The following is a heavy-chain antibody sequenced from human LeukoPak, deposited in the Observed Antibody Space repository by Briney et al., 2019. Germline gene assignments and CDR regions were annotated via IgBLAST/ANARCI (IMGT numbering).Heavy chain of an antibody. CDR1: GFTFSSYG. Sequence: GGSLRLSCAASGFTFSSYGMHWVRQAPGKGLEWVAVISYDGSNKYYADSVKGRFTISRDNSKNTLYLQMNSLRAEDTAVYYCARDGFVGAFDIWGQGTMVTVSS. CDR2: ISYDGSNK. D-gene: IGHD3-10*01. V-gene: IGHV3-30*19. CDR3: ARDGFVGAFDI. J-gene: IGHJ3*02.